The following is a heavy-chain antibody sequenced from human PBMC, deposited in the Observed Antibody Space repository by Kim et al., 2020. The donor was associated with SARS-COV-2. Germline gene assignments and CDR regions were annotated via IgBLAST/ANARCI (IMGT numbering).Heavy chain of an antibody. Sequence: GGSLRLSCATSGFIFNDNYIDWVRQAPGKGLELVGRSRGKRGGHTTAYAESVKDGFTIIRDDCNTSVYLGMNSLKLEDTAVYYCQVSAGLQMDVWGKGTRLTVSS. CDR3: QVSAGLQMDV. CDR2: SRGKRGGHTT. D-gene: IGHD6-25*01. V-gene: IGHV3-72*01. J-gene: IGHJ6*04. CDR1: GFIFNDNY.